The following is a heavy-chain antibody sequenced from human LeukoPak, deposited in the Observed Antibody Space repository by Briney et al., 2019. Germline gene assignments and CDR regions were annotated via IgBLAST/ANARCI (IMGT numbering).Heavy chain of an antibody. CDR2: ISGSGGST. Sequence: GGSLRLSCAASGFTFSSYAMSWVRQAPGKGLEWVSAISGSGGSTYYADSVKGRFTISRDNSKNTLYLQMNSLRAEDTAVNYCAKDLSSSLNFDYWGQGTLVTVSS. CDR1: GFTFSSYA. D-gene: IGHD6-6*01. V-gene: IGHV3-23*01. J-gene: IGHJ4*02. CDR3: AKDLSSSLNFDY.